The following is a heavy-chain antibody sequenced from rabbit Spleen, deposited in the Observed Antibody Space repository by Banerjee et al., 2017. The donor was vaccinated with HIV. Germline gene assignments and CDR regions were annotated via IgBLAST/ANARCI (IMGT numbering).Heavy chain of an antibody. CDR1: GLSFSNRCW. Sequence: EESGGDLVKPEGSLTLTCTASGLSFSNRCWISWVRQAPGKGLEWIACINTATGKAVYASWAKGRFTITKTSSTTVTLQMTSLTAADTATYCCARDLTGVISWNFNLWGPGTLVTVS. V-gene: IGHV1S45*01. D-gene: IGHD1-1*01. CDR2: INTATGKA. CDR3: ARDLTGVISWNFNL. J-gene: IGHJ4*01.